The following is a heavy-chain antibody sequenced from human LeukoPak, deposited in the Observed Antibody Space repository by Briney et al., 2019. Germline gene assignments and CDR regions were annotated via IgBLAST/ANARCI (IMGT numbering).Heavy chain of an antibody. CDR3: ARGRSITLLRGVAISDGFDI. J-gene: IGHJ3*02. V-gene: IGHV3-48*04. Sequence: PGGSLRLSCEVSGFTFSSHSMNWVRQAPGKGLERVSYISSGSGTIYYADSVKGRFTISRDNAKNSLYLQMKSLRADDTALYYCARGRSITLLRGVAISDGFDIWGQGTMVTVSS. CDR1: GFTFSSHS. CDR2: ISSGSGTI. D-gene: IGHD3-10*01.